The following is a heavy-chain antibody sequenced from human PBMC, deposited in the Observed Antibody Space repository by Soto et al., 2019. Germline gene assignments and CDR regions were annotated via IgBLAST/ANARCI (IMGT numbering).Heavy chain of an antibody. V-gene: IGHV4-30-4*01. Sequence: SETLSLTCTVSGGSINSGDYYWSWIRQPPGKGLEWIGYIYHSGSSYSNPSLKSRVAISVDTSKNQFSLKLSSVTAADTAVYYCATQNNYGLYFDSWGQGTLVTVSS. CDR1: GGSINSGDYY. CDR3: ATQNNYGLYFDS. J-gene: IGHJ4*02. D-gene: IGHD4-17*01. CDR2: IYHSGSS.